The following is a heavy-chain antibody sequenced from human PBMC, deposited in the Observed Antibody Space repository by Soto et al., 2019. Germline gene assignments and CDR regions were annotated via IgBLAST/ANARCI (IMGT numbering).Heavy chain of an antibody. CDR3: AREREGAYRSGSLVG. CDR2: IIPILGIA. V-gene: IGHV1-69*04. D-gene: IGHD3-10*01. CDR1: GGTFSSYT. Sequence: GASVKVSCKASGGTFSSYTISWVRQAPGQGLEWMGRIIPILGIANYAQKFQGRVTITADKSTSTAYMELSSLRSEDTAVYYCAREREGAYRSGSLVGWGTGTTVTVTS. J-gene: IGHJ6*04.